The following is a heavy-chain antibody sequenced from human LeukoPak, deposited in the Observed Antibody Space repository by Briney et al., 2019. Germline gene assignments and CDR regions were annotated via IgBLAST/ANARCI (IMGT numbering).Heavy chain of an antibody. D-gene: IGHD3-3*01. J-gene: IGHJ3*02. V-gene: IGHV3-21*01. CDR2: ISSSSSYI. Sequence: GGSLRLSCAASGFTFSSYSMNWVRQAPGKGLEWVSSISSSSSYIYYANSVKGRFTISRDNAKNSLYLQMNSLRAEDTAVYYCVRDWALRFLEWLPDNDAFDIWGQGTMVTVSS. CDR1: GFTFSSYS. CDR3: VRDWALRFLEWLPDNDAFDI.